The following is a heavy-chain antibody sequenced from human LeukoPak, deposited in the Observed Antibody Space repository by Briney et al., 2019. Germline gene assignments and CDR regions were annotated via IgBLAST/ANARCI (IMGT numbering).Heavy chain of an antibody. CDR2: GYFRGNT. CDR3: AREPRQLVLGYYYYYGMDV. CDR1: GGSISSGAYY. D-gene: IGHD6-13*01. Sequence: SETLSLTCTVSGGSISSGAYYWSWIRQVPGKGLEWIGYGYFRGNTFYNPSLKGRVTISVDTSNNHFSLQLNSVTAADTAVYYCAREPRQLVLGYYYYYGMDVWGQGTTVTVSS. J-gene: IGHJ6*02. V-gene: IGHV4-31*03.